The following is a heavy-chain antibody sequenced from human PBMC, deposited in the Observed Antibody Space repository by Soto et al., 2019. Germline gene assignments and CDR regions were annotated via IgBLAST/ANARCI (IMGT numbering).Heavy chain of an antibody. V-gene: IGHV3-48*02. Sequence: EVQLVESGGGLVQPGGSLRLTCVASGFPFSIDSMNWFRQAPGKGLEWSSYITSDTNTIKYADSVKGRFTISRDNAKNLVYLQMNSLRDEDTAVYFCASSVEGHFDYWGQGTVVTVSS. CDR1: GFPFSIDS. D-gene: IGHD6-19*01. J-gene: IGHJ4*02. CDR2: ITSDTNTI. CDR3: ASSVEGHFDY.